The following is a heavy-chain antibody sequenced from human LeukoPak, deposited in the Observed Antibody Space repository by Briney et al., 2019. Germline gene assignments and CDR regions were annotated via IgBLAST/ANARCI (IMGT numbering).Heavy chain of an antibody. J-gene: IGHJ4*01. D-gene: IGHD3-9*01. Sequence: AETLSLTCTVSGVSVSSYYWSWIRQPPGKGLEWVGNIYYSGSADYNPALVRGGTILIDTSKTHFFLKLKSVTAADPAVYSCATGYNDFRVAAPYFYSSGHETLVTASS. CDR1: GVSVSSYY. CDR2: IYYSGSA. CDR3: ATGYNDFRVAAPYFYS. V-gene: IGHV4-59*02.